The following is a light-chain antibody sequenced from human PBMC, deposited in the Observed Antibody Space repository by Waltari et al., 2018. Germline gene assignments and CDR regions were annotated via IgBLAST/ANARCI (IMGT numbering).Light chain of an antibody. V-gene: IGKV3-11*01. CDR3: QQRSNWPQIT. CDR1: QSVSSY. J-gene: IGKJ5*01. Sequence: EIVLTQSPATLSSSPGARATLSCRASQSVSSYLAWYQQKPGQAPRLLIYDASNRATGIPARFSGSGSGTDFTLTISSLEPEDFAVYYCQQRSNWPQITFGQGTRLEIK. CDR2: DAS.